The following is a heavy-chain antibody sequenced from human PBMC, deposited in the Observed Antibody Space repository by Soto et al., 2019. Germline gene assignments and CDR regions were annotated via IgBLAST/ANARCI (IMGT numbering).Heavy chain of an antibody. V-gene: IGHV4-34*01. CDR2: INHSGST. CDR1: GGSFSGYY. CDR3: ARGRGYGGNSGYFDY. Sequence: QVQLQQWGAGLLKPSETLSLTCAVYGGSFSGYYWSWIRQPPGKGLEWTGEINHSGSTNYNPSLKSRVTIPVDTSKNQFSLKLSSVTAADTAVYYCARGRGYGGNSGYFDYWGQGTLVTISS. J-gene: IGHJ4*02. D-gene: IGHD4-17*01.